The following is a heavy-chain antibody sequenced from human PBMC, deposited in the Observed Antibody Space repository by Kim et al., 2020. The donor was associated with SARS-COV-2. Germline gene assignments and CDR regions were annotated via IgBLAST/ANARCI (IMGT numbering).Heavy chain of an antibody. CDR3: ARVGGSGSYYEVWFDP. CDR1: GGSISSYY. J-gene: IGHJ5*02. D-gene: IGHD3-10*01. V-gene: IGHV4-59*01. Sequence: SETLSLTCTVSGGSISSYYWSWIRQPPGKGLEWIGYIYYSGSTNYNPSLKSRVTISVDTSKNQFSLKLSSVTAADTAVYYCARVGGSGSYYEVWFDPWGQGTLATVSS. CDR2: IYYSGST.